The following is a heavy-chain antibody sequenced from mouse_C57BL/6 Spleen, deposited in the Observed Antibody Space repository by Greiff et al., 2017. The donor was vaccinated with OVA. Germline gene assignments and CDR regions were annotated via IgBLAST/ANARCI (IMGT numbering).Heavy chain of an antibody. D-gene: IGHD3-2*02. CDR3: ARSGLRYYFDY. V-gene: IGHV1-42*01. J-gene: IGHJ2*01. CDR2: INPSTGGT. Sequence: VQLKQSGPELVKPGASVKISCKASGYSFTGYYMNWVKQSPEKSLEWIGEINPSTGGTTYNQKFKAKATLTVDKSSSTAYMQLKSLTSEDSAVYYCARSGLRYYFDYWGQGTTLTVSS. CDR1: GYSFTGYY.